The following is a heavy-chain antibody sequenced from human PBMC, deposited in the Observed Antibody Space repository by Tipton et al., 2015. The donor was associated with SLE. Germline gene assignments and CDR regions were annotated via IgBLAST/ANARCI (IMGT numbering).Heavy chain of an antibody. CDR3: ARDPAARRGMDV. V-gene: IGHV4-31*03. D-gene: IGHD6-6*01. Sequence: TLSLTCTVSGGSISSGGYYWSWIRQHPGKGPEWIGYIYYSGSTYYNPSLKSRVTISVDTSKNQFSLKLSSVTAADTAVYYCARDPAARRGMDVWGQGTTVTVSS. J-gene: IGHJ6*02. CDR2: IYYSGST. CDR1: GGSISSGGYY.